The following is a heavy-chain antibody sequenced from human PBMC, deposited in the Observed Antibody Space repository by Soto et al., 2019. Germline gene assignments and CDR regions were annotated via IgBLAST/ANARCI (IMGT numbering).Heavy chain of an antibody. CDR3: ARVTSSSWYREVYYFDY. CDR2: IYSGGST. Sequence: GGSLRLSCASSGFTVSSNYMSWVRQAPGKGLEWVSVIYSGGSTYYADSVKGRFTISRDNSKNTLYLQMNSLRAEDTAVYYCARVTSSSWYREVYYFDYWGQGTLVTVSS. D-gene: IGHD6-13*01. CDR1: GFTVSSNY. V-gene: IGHV3-53*01. J-gene: IGHJ4*02.